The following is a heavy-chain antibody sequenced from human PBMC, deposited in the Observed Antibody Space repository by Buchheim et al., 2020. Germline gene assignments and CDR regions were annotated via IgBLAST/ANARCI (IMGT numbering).Heavy chain of an antibody. D-gene: IGHD5-18*01. Sequence: QVQLVQSGAEVKKPGSSVKVSCKASGGTFSSYTISWVRQAPGQGLEWMGRIIPILGIANYAQKFQGRVTITADTSTSPAYMELSSLRSEDTAGYYCASTAMAGGYYYYGMDVWGQGTT. CDR3: ASTAMAGGYYYYGMDV. J-gene: IGHJ6*02. CDR1: GGTFSSYT. V-gene: IGHV1-69*02. CDR2: IIPILGIA.